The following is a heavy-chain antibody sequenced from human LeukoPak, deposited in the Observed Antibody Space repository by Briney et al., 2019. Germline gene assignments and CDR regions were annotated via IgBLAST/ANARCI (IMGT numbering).Heavy chain of an antibody. D-gene: IGHD2/OR15-2a*01. CDR1: GFTFGSYL. Sequence: GGSLRLSCAASGFTFGSYLMHWVRQVPGKGPVWVSRINSDGSSTSYADSVKGRFTISRDNAKNTLYLQMNSLRVEDTAVYYCASTNRLDYWGQGTLVTVSS. CDR2: INSDGSST. V-gene: IGHV3-74*01. J-gene: IGHJ4*02. CDR3: ASTNRLDY.